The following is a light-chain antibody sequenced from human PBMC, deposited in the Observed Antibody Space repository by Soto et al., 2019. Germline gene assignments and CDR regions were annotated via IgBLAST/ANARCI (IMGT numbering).Light chain of an antibody. CDR2: DVT. V-gene: IGLV2-14*01. J-gene: IGLJ1*01. CDR1: SSDVGGYNY. Sequence: QSVLTQPASVSGSPGQSITISCTGTSSDVGGYNYVSWYQQHPVKAPKLMIYDVTNRPSGVSDRFSGSKSGNTASLTISGLQAEDEANYHCSSYTSSSTPYVFGTGTRSPS. CDR3: SSYTSSSTPYV.